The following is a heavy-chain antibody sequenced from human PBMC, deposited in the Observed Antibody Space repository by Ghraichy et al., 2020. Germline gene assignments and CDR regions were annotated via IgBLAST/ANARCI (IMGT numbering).Heavy chain of an antibody. J-gene: IGHJ3*01. CDR3: ATGARRGTLDF. CDR1: RFPFNTYW. Sequence: GGSLRLSCEGSRFPFNTYWIAWVRQVPGKGLDWMGIIYPGDSDTIYGPSFQGQVTMSVDKSIRTAFLQWSSLRASDTAIYYCATGARRGTLDFWGQGTLVTVSS. V-gene: IGHV5-51*01. CDR2: IYPGDSDT. D-gene: IGHD3-10*01.